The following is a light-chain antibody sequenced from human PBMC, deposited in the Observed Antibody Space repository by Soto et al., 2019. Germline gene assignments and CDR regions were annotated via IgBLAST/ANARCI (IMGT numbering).Light chain of an antibody. V-gene: IGKV3-11*01. CDR2: DAS. Sequence: EVGLTQYTATLSLSPGERATLSCRASQSVSSYLAWYQQKPGQAPRLLIYDASNRATGIPARFSGSGSGTDFTLTISSLEPEDFAVYYCQQRSNWPPVVTFGQGTRLEIK. CDR3: QQRSNWPPVVT. J-gene: IGKJ5*01. CDR1: QSVSSY.